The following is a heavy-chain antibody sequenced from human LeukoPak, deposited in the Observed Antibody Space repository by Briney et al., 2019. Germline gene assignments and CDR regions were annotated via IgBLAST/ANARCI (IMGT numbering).Heavy chain of an antibody. D-gene: IGHD5-24*01. J-gene: IGHJ4*02. CDR3: ALMRDGYTH. Sequence: GGSLRLSCTASGFIFSNYGMHWVRQAPAKGLEWVAFIRHDGSHKSYADSVKGRFTISRDNSKNTLSLQMISLRADDTAVYYFALMRDGYTHWGQGLLVTVSS. V-gene: IGHV3-30*02. CDR2: IRHDGSHK. CDR1: GFIFSNYG.